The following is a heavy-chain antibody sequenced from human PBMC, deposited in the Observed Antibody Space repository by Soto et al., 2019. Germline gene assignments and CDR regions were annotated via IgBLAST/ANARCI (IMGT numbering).Heavy chain of an antibody. Sequence: GGALRVSCAASGLTCRSYSMNWVRQAPGKGLEWVSSIRSSSSYIYYADSVKGRFTISRDNAKNSLYLQMNSLRAEGTAVYYCAREWAIAVAHLSDVWRQVTTVTVSS. CDR3: AREWAIAVAHLSDV. CDR2: IRSSSSYI. J-gene: IGHJ6*02. V-gene: IGHV3-21*01. D-gene: IGHD6-19*01. CDR1: GLTCRSYS.